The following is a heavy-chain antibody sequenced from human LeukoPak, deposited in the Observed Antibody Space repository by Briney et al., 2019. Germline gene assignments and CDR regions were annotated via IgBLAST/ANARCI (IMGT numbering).Heavy chain of an antibody. CDR2: ISGSGGST. V-gene: IGHV3-23*01. CDR1: GFTFDDYG. Sequence: GGSLRLSCAASGFTFDDYGMSWVRQAPGKGLEWVSAISGSGGSTYYADSVKGRFTISRDNSKNTLYLQMNSLRAEDTAVYYCAKDSSGPWDYWGQGTLVTVSS. D-gene: IGHD6-19*01. J-gene: IGHJ4*02. CDR3: AKDSSGPWDY.